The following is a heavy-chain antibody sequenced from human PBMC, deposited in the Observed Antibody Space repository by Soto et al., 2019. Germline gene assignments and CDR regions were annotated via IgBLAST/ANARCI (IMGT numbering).Heavy chain of an antibody. Sequence: QVQLVESGGGVVQPGRSLRLSCAASGFTFSSYGMHWVRQAPGKGLEWVAVISYDGSNKYYADSVKGRFTISRDNSKNTLYLQMNSLRAEDTAVYYCAKAMQIVVLVAASGMVDYWGQGTLVTVSS. D-gene: IGHD2-15*01. V-gene: IGHV3-30*18. CDR2: ISYDGSNK. CDR3: AKAMQIVVLVAASGMVDY. CDR1: GFTFSSYG. J-gene: IGHJ4*02.